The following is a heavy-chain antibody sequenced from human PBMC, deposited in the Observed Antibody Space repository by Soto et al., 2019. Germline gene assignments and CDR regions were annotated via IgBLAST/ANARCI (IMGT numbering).Heavy chain of an antibody. CDR3: ARGFYDSSGFFYAGWFGP. V-gene: IGHV1-2*02. J-gene: IGHJ5*02. CDR2: IIPKSGDT. CDR1: GYTFIDYY. D-gene: IGHD3-22*01. Sequence: APVKVSCKASGYTFIDYYIHWLRQATGQGPEWMGWIIPKSGDTKYSEKFQGRVAMTRDTSINTAYMEMTSLRSDDTAVYYCARGFYDSSGFFYAGWFGPWGQGTLVTVSS.